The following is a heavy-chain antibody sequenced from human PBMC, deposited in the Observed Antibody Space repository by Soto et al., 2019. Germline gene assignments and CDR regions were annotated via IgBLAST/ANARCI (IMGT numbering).Heavy chain of an antibody. Sequence: GGSLRLSCAASGFTFSGSAMHWVRQASGKGLEWVGRIRSKANSYATAYAASVKGRFTISRDDSKNTAYLQMNSLKTEDTAVYYCTRRISDIVVVPAALYGMDVWGQGTTVTVSS. CDR1: GFTFSGSA. D-gene: IGHD2-2*01. V-gene: IGHV3-73*01. CDR3: TRRISDIVVVPAALYGMDV. CDR2: IRSKANSYAT. J-gene: IGHJ6*02.